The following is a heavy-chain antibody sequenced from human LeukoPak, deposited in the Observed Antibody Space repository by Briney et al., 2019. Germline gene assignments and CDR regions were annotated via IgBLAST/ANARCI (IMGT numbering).Heavy chain of an antibody. Sequence: SETLSLTCTVSDGSISSYYWSWIRQPPGKGLEWIGYIYYSGSTNYNPSLKSRVTISVDTSKNQFSLKLSSVTAADTAVYYCAREVDGYNQPNRFDYWGQGTLVTVSS. CDR2: IYYSGST. CDR3: AREVDGYNQPNRFDY. D-gene: IGHD5-24*01. CDR1: DGSISSYY. J-gene: IGHJ4*02. V-gene: IGHV4-59*01.